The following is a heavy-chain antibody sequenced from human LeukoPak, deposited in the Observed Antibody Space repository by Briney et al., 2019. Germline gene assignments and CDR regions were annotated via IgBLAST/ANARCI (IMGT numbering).Heavy chain of an antibody. V-gene: IGHV3-NL1*01. Sequence: PGGSLRLSCAASGFTFCSYGMHWVRQAPGKGLEWVSVIYSGGYTDYADSVKGRFTISRDNSKNTLYLQMNSLRAEDTAVYYCASKGGDDWEYFFDYWGQGTLVTVSS. CDR1: GFTFCSYG. CDR2: IYSGGYT. J-gene: IGHJ4*02. CDR3: ASKGGDDWEYFFDY. D-gene: IGHD2-21*02.